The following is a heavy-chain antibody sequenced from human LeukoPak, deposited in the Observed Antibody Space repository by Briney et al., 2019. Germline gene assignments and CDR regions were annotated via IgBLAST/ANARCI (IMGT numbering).Heavy chain of an antibody. CDR3: AKALTYYDFWSGYWTQPAFDI. CDR2: VSGSGNYT. CDR1: GFTFSGYA. J-gene: IGHJ3*02. V-gene: IGHV3-23*01. D-gene: IGHD3-3*01. Sequence: GGSLRLSCAASGFTFSGYAMSWVRQAPGKGLEWVSTVSGSGNYTYYTDYVKGRFTISRDNSKNTLYLQMNSLRAEDTAVYYCAKALTYYDFWSGYWTQPAFDIWGQGTMVTVSS.